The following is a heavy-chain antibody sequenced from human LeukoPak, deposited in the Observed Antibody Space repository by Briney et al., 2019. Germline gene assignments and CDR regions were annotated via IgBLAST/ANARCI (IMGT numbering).Heavy chain of an antibody. V-gene: IGHV7-4-1*02. CDR2: INTNTGNP. CDR3: ARVGPYYYDSSGYYYDRYAFDI. D-gene: IGHD3-22*01. CDR1: GYTFTSYA. Sequence: ASVKVSCKASGYTFTSYAMNWVRQAPGQGLEWMGWINTNTGNPTYAQGFTGRFVFSLDTSVSTAYLQISSLKAEDTAVYYCARVGPYYYDSSGYYYDRYAFDIWGQGTMVTVSS. J-gene: IGHJ3*02.